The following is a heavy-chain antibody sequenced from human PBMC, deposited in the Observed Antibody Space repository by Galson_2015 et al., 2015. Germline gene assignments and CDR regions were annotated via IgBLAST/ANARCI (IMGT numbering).Heavy chain of an antibody. J-gene: IGHJ4*02. CDR2: ISSSSSYI. V-gene: IGHV3-21*01. D-gene: IGHD3-22*01. Sequence: SLRLSCAASGFTFSSYSMNWVRQAPGKGLEWVSSISSSSSYIYYADSVKGRFTISRDNAKNSLYLQMNSLRAEDTAVYYCAREFPTYYYDSSGYTYWGQGTLVTVSS. CDR1: GFTFSSYS. CDR3: AREFPTYYYDSSGYTY.